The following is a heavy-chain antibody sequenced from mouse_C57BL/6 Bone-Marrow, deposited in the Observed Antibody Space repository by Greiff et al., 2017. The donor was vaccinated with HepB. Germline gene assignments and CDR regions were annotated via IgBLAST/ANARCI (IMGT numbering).Heavy chain of an antibody. CDR1: GFSLTSYG. CDR2: IWSGGST. D-gene: IGHD2-2*01. J-gene: IGHJ4*01. Sequence: VQRVESGPGLVQPSQSLSITCTVSGFSLTSYGVHWVRQSPGKGLEWLGVIWSGGSTDYNAAFISRLSISKDNSKSQVFFKMNSLQADDTAIYYCARKGLGYDVDYAMDYWGQGTSVTVSS. V-gene: IGHV2-2*01. CDR3: ARKGLGYDVDYAMDY.